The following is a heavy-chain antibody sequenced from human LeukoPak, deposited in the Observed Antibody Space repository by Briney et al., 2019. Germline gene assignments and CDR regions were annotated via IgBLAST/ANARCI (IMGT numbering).Heavy chain of an antibody. Sequence: SETLSLTCAVYGGSFSGYYWSWIRKPPGKGLEWIGEINHSGSTNYNPSLKSRITISVDTSKNQFSLKLSSVTAADTAVYYCARGRYYGSGSLLGMDVWGQGTTVTVSS. V-gene: IGHV4-34*01. CDR3: ARGRYYGSGSLLGMDV. D-gene: IGHD3-10*01. CDR1: GGSFSGYY. J-gene: IGHJ6*02. CDR2: INHSGST.